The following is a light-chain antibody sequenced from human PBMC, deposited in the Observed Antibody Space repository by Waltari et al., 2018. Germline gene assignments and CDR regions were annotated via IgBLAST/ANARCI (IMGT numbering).Light chain of an antibody. CDR2: WAS. J-gene: IGKJ3*01. CDR1: QSVLHSSNNKNY. CDR3: QQYYGRVFT. Sequence: DIVMTQSPDSLAVSLGERTTINCTSSQSVLHSSNNKNYLAWYQQKPGQPPKLLIYWASTRESGVPDRFSGSGSGTDFTLTISSLQAEDVAVYYCQQYYGRVFTFGPGTKLDIK. V-gene: IGKV4-1*01.